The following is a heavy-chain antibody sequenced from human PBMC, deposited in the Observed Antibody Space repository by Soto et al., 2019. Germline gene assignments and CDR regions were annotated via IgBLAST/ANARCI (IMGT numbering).Heavy chain of an antibody. J-gene: IGHJ4*02. CDR2: ISSSSSYI. D-gene: IGHD3-22*01. Sequence: ESGGGLVKPGGSLRLSCAASGFTFSSYSMNWVRQAPGKGLEWVSSISSSSSYIYYADSVKGRFTISRDNAKNSLYLQMNSLRAEDTAVYYCASGPTYYYDSSGYLGPHYFDYWGQGTLVTVSS. V-gene: IGHV3-21*01. CDR3: ASGPTYYYDSSGYLGPHYFDY. CDR1: GFTFSSYS.